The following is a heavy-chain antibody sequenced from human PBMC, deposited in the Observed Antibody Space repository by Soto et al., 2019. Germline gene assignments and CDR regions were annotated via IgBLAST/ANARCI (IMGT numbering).Heavy chain of an antibody. Sequence: GGSLRLSCAASGFTFSSYAMSWVRQAPGKGLEWVSAISGSGGSTYYADSVKGRFTISRDNSKNTLYLQMNSLRAEDTAVYYCAKDADPYYYDSSGYFDYWGQGTLVTVSS. CDR2: ISGSGGST. D-gene: IGHD3-22*01. J-gene: IGHJ4*02. CDR1: GFTFSSYA. V-gene: IGHV3-23*01. CDR3: AKDADPYYYDSSGYFDY.